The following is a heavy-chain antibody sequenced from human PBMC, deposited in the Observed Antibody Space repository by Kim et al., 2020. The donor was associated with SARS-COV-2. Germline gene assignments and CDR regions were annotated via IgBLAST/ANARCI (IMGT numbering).Heavy chain of an antibody. Sequence: GGSLRLSCAASGFTFSSYGMHWVRQAPGKGLEWVAVISYDGSNKYYADSVKGRFTISRDNSKNTLYLQMNSLRAEDTAVYYCAKDSWRELLSYYYYGMDVWGQGTTVTVSS. V-gene: IGHV3-30*18. CDR3: AKDSWRELLSYYYYGMDV. J-gene: IGHJ6*02. CDR2: ISYDGSNK. D-gene: IGHD1-26*01. CDR1: GFTFSSYG.